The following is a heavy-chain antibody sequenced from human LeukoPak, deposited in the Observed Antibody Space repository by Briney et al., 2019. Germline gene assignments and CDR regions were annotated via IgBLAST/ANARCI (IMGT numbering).Heavy chain of an antibody. J-gene: IGHJ4*02. Sequence: GGPLRLSCAASGFTFSSYWMHWVRQAPGKGLVWVSRINSDGSSTSYADSVKGRFTISRDNAKNTLYLQMNSLRAEDTAVYYCARMGTESYYYDSSGYYGFDYWGQGTLVTVSS. CDR3: ARMGTESYYYDSSGYYGFDY. CDR2: INSDGSST. D-gene: IGHD3-22*01. V-gene: IGHV3-74*01. CDR1: GFTFSSYW.